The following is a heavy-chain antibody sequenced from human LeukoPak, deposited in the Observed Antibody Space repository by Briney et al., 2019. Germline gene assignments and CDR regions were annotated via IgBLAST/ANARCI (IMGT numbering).Heavy chain of an antibody. CDR2: ISGSGGST. Sequence: PGGSLRLSCAASGFTFSSYAMSWVRQAPGKGLEWVSAISGSGGSTYYADSVKGRFTISRDNSKSTLYLQMNSLRAEDTAVYYCAKLPSAHFYDSSGSDYFDYWGQGTLVTVSS. V-gene: IGHV3-23*01. CDR3: AKLPSAHFYDSSGSDYFDY. J-gene: IGHJ4*02. D-gene: IGHD3-22*01. CDR1: GFTFSSYA.